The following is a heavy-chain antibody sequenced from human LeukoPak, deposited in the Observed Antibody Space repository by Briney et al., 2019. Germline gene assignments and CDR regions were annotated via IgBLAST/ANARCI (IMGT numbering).Heavy chain of an antibody. CDR2: THPKSGGT. J-gene: IGHJ5*02. Sequence: GASVKVSCKASGYTFTDYYVHWVRQAPGQGLEWMGWTHPKSGGTNYAQKFQGRVTVTRDTSISTAHMELSRLRSDDTAVYFCARGDLGDYLSLDTWGQGTLLTVSS. CDR1: GYTFTDYY. CDR3: ARGDLGDYLSLDT. D-gene: IGHD4-17*01. V-gene: IGHV1-2*02.